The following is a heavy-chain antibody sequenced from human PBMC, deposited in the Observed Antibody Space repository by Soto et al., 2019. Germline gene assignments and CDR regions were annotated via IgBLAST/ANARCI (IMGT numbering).Heavy chain of an antibody. J-gene: IGHJ4*02. D-gene: IGHD1-1*01. CDR2: IYPGDSDS. V-gene: IGHV5-51*01. CDR1: GYSFTSYW. CDR3: ASAPGVWKGLG. Sequence: GDSLTISSRVSGYSFTSYWIGWVRQMPGKGLEWMGIIYPGDSDSRYSPSFQGQVTISADKSISTAYLQWSSLKASDTAMYYCASAPGVWKGLGWGQGTLVTVSS.